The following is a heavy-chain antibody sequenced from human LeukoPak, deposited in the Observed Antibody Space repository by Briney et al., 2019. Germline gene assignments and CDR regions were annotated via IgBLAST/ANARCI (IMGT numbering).Heavy chain of an antibody. D-gene: IGHD3-22*01. Sequence: ASAKVSCKASGYTFTSYGISWVRQAPGQGLAWMGWISAYNGNTNYAQKLQGRVTMTTDTSTSTAYMKLRSLRSDDTAVYYCVRSTTRYYYDSSGYFDYWGQGTLVTVSS. J-gene: IGHJ4*02. CDR1: GYTFTSYG. V-gene: IGHV1-18*01. CDR2: ISAYNGNT. CDR3: VRSTTRYYYDSSGYFDY.